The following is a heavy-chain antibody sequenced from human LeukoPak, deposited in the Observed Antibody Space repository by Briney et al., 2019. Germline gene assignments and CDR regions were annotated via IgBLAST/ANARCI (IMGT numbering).Heavy chain of an antibody. D-gene: IGHD6-19*01. CDR1: GFTFSSYG. V-gene: IGHV3-33*06. CDR2: IWYDGSNK. Sequence: GRSLRLSCAASGFTFSSYGMHWVRQAPGNGLEWVAVIWYDGSNKYYADSVKGRFTISRDNSKNTLYLQMNSLRAEDTAVYYRAKAGDSSGWYHPLDYWGQGTLVTVSS. CDR3: AKAGDSSGWYHPLDY. J-gene: IGHJ4*02.